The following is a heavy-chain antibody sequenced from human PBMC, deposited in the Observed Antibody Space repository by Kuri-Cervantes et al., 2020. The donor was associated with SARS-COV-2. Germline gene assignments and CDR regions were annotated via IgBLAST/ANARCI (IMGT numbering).Heavy chain of an antibody. CDR2: IYHRSGAT. Sequence: SVKDSCKASSYSFTYNFLHWVRQAPGQGLGWMGWIYHRSGATKYVERFQGRVTMTSDTSISKAYMALSRLISDDTAVYYCARVLSGSYPADYWGQGTLVTVSS. D-gene: IGHD1-26*01. J-gene: IGHJ4*02. V-gene: IGHV1-2*02. CDR3: ARVLSGSYPADY. CDR1: SYSFTYNF.